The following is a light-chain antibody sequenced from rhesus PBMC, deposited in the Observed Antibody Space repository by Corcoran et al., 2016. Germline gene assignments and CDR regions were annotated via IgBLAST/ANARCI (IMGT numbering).Light chain of an antibody. CDR1: SSDIGYYNA. V-gene: IGLV2-19*02. J-gene: IGLJ1*01. Sequence: AAPTQSHSVSGSAGQSVTISCTGTSSDIGYYNAVSWYQQHPGKAPKLMIYEVSKRPSGVSDRFSGSKSGNTASLTISGLQAEDEADYYCSSYAGSGTYIFGAGTRLTVL. CDR3: SSYAGSGTYI. CDR2: EVS.